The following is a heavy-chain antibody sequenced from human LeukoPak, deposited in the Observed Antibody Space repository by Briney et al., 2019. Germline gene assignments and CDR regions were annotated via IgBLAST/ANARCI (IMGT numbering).Heavy chain of an antibody. CDR1: VGSINSGNW. Sequence: PSGTLSLTCGVSVGSINSGNWWTWVRQSPGKGLEWIGEIHHNGTRNYNPSLKSRVTMSVDTSKNQFSLKLSSVTAADTALYYCARHVGLGSSTSRFDYWGQGTLVTVSS. CDR3: ARHVGLGSSTSRFDY. J-gene: IGHJ4*02. CDR2: IHHNGTR. D-gene: IGHD1-26*01. V-gene: IGHV4/OR15-8*01.